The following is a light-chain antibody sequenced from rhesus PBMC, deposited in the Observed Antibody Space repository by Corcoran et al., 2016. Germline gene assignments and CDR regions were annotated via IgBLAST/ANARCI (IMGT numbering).Light chain of an antibody. CDR2: EAS. Sequence: DIQMTQSPSSLSASVGDRVTITCRASQGITNDLAWYQQKPGETPKLLIYEASSLQIGIPSRFSGSGSGTAFAPTISSLQSEDFATYYGQHYCSTPRTFGQGTKVEIK. CDR1: QGITND. V-gene: IGKV1-22*01. CDR3: QHYCSTPRT. J-gene: IGKJ1*01.